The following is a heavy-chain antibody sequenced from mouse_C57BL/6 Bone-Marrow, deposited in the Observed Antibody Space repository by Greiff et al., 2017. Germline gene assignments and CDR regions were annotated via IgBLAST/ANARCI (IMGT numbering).Heavy chain of an antibody. D-gene: IGHD2-5*01. Sequence: EVQLQQSGPELVKPGASVKISCKASGYTFTDYNMDWVKQSHGKSLEWIGDINPNNGGTIYNQKFKGKATLTVDKSSSTAYMELRSLTSEDTAVYYCARRGSNYPFDYWGQGTTLTVSS. CDR1: GYTFTDYN. J-gene: IGHJ2*01. CDR3: ARRGSNYPFDY. CDR2: INPNNGGT. V-gene: IGHV1-18*01.